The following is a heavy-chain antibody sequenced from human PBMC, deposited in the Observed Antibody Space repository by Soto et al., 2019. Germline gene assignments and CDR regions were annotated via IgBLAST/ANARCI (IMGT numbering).Heavy chain of an antibody. CDR2: INYSGIT. CDR1: GGSLSGYY. V-gene: IGHV4-34*01. Sequence: QVQLQQWGAGLLKPSETLSLTCAVYGGSLSGYYGNWIRQSPGKGLEWIGEINYSGITNYNPSLKSRVTISIDTSKNQFSLNLGSVTAADTTVYYCARTRNLDVWGQGTRVTVSS. D-gene: IGHD1-1*01. CDR3: ARTRNLDV. J-gene: IGHJ6*02.